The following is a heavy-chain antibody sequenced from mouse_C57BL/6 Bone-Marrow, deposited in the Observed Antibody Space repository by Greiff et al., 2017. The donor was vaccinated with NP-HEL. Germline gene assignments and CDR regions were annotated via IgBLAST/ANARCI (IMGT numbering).Heavy chain of an antibody. CDR3: ARRDYYGNAMDY. CDR2: ISNLAYSI. V-gene: IGHV5-15*01. CDR1: GFTFSDYG. J-gene: IGHJ4*01. D-gene: IGHD1-1*01. Sequence: EVQRVESGGGLVQPGGSLKLSCAASGFTFSDYGMAWVRQAPRKGPAWVAFISNLAYSIYYADTVTGRFTISRENAKNTLYLEMSSLRSEDTAMYYCARRDYYGNAMDYWGQGTSVTVSS.